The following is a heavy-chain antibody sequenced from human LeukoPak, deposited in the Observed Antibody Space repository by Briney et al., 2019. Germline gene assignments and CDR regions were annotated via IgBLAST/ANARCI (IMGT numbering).Heavy chain of an antibody. D-gene: IGHD5-12*01. Sequence: PSETLSLTCTVSGGSISRGGYSWSWIRQPPGKGLEWIGYIYHSGSTYYNPSLKSRVTISVDRSKNQFSLKLSSVTAADTAVYYCAREGAESGYDWERRWFDPWGQGTLVTVSS. V-gene: IGHV4-30-2*01. CDR1: GGSISRGGYS. CDR2: IYHSGST. CDR3: AREGAESGYDWERRWFDP. J-gene: IGHJ5*02.